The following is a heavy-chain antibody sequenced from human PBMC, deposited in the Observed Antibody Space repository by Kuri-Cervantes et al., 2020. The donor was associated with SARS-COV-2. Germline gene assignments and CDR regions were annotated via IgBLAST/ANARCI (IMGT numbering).Heavy chain of an antibody. V-gene: IGHV4-34*01. CDR3: ARPPNYYYDSSGYYHDAFDI. Sequence: SETLSLTCAVYGGSFSGYYWSWIRQPPGKGLEWIGEINHSGSTNYNPSLKSRVTISVDTSKNQFSLNLSSVTAADTAVYCCARPPNYYYDSSGYYHDAFDIWGQGTMITVSS. CDR1: GGSFSGYY. J-gene: IGHJ3*02. D-gene: IGHD3-22*01. CDR2: INHSGST.